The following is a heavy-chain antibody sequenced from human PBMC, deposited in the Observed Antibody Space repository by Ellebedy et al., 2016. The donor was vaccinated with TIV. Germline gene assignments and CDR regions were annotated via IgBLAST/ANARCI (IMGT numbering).Heavy chain of an antibody. D-gene: IGHD5-12*01. J-gene: IGHJ4*02. Sequence: SETLSLXCTVSGGSIGSSSYYWGWIRQPPGKGLEWIGSIYYSGSTYYNPSLKSRVTISVDTSKNQFSLKLSSVTAADTAVYYCARVLGGYDYFFDYWGQGTLVTVSS. CDR1: GGSIGSSSYY. CDR2: IYYSGST. V-gene: IGHV4-39*07. CDR3: ARVLGGYDYFFDY.